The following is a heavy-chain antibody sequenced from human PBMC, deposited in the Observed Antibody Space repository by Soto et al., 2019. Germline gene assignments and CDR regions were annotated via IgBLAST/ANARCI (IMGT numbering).Heavy chain of an antibody. Sequence: SLRLSCAASGFTFSSYGMHWVRQAPGKGLEWVAVISYDGSNKYYADSVKGRFTISRDNSKNTLYLQMNSLRAEDTAVYYCAKDLGYCSGGSCDTPNWFDPWGQGTLGTVSS. J-gene: IGHJ5*02. CDR1: GFTFSSYG. CDR3: AKDLGYCSGGSCDTPNWFDP. CDR2: ISYDGSNK. V-gene: IGHV3-30*18. D-gene: IGHD2-15*01.